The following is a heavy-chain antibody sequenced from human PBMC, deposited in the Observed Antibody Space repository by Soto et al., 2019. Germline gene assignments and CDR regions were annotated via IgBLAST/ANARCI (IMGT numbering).Heavy chain of an antibody. CDR2: IIPIFGTA. Sequence: QVQLVQSGAEVKKHGSSVKVSCKASGGTFSSYAISWVRQAPGQGLEWMGGIIPIFGTANYAQKFQGRVTITADKSTSTAYMELSSLRSEDTAVYYCASRYYDSSGYWGAFDIWGQGTMVTVSS. CDR3: ASRYYDSSGYWGAFDI. D-gene: IGHD3-22*01. CDR1: GGTFSSYA. V-gene: IGHV1-69*06. J-gene: IGHJ3*02.